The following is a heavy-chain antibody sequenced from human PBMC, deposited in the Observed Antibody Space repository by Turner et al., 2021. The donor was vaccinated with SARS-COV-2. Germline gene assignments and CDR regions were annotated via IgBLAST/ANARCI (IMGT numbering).Heavy chain of an antibody. CDR2: IYYSGIT. D-gene: IGHD5-18*01. J-gene: IGHJ6*02. CDR3: ARLMDTVMDYYGMDV. Sequence: QLQLQESGPGLVKPSETLSLTCTVSGGSISSSTYYWGWIRQPPGKGLEWIGSIYYSGITYYNPSLKSRVTISVDTSKNQFSLKLSSVTAADTAVYYCARLMDTVMDYYGMDVWGQGTTVTVSS. CDR1: GGSISSSTYY. V-gene: IGHV4-39*01.